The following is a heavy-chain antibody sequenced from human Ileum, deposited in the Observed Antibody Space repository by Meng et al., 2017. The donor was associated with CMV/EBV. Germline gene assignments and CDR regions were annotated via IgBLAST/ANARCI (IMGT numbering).Heavy chain of an antibody. J-gene: IGHJ4*02. CDR2: IYTSGTT. D-gene: IGHD3-10*01. CDR3: ARNYGSGNWNFFHY. CDR1: GGSISNYY. V-gene: IGHV4-4*07. Sequence: VQLKESAPGLVKTSETLSLTCYVSGGSISNYYWSWIRQPAGKGLEWIAHIYTSGTTNYNPSLKSRVTMSVDTSRNQFSLKLTSVTAADTAVYYCARNYGSGNWNFFHYWGQGTLVTVSS.